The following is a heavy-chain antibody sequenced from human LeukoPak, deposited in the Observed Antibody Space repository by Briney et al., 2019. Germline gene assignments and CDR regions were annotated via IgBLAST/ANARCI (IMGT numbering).Heavy chain of an antibody. CDR3: ARDYTGYFP. V-gene: IGHV3-7*03. Sequence: GGSLRLSCVTSGFFFNSYWMSWVRQAPGKGLEWVANIKTDGSEKYYVDSVKGRFTISRDNAKNSLYLQMNSLRAEDTAVYYCARDYTGYFPWGQGTLVIVSS. CDR2: IKTDGSEK. J-gene: IGHJ5*02. D-gene: IGHD3-9*01. CDR1: GFFFNSYW.